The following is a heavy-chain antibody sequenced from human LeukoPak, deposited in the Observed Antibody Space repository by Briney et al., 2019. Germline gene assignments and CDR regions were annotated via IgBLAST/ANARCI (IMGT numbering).Heavy chain of an antibody. CDR1: GYTFTSYS. J-gene: IGHJ3*02. V-gene: IGHV1-3*01. D-gene: IGHD6-19*01. Sequence: GASVKVSCKASGYTFTSYSMHWVRQAPGQRREWMGWINAGNGNTKYSPKFQGRVTITRDTSASTAYMELSGLRSEDTAVYYCARDPLVGWSSGDAFDIWGQGTMVTVSS. CDR2: INAGNGNT. CDR3: ARDPLVGWSSGDAFDI.